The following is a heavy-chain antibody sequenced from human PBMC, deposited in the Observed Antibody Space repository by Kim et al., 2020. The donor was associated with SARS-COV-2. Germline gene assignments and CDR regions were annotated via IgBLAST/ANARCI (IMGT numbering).Heavy chain of an antibody. Sequence: SETLSLTCTVSGGSVSSGSYYWSWIRQPPGKGLEWIGYIYYSGSTNYNPSLKSRVTISVDTSKNQFSLKLSSVTAADTAVYYCARVIVVVPAAMRRRGELRGYSYGYPGAFDIWGQGTMVTVSS. V-gene: IGHV4-61*01. CDR2: IYYSGST. D-gene: IGHD2-2*01. CDR3: ARVIVVVPAAMRRRGELRGYSYGYPGAFDI. CDR1: GGSVSSGSYY. J-gene: IGHJ3*02.